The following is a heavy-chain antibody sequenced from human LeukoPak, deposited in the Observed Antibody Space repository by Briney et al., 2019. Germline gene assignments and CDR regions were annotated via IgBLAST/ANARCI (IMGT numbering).Heavy chain of an antibody. CDR2: ISWNSGSI. Sequence: PGGSLRLSCAASGFTFDDYAMHWVRHAPGKGLEWVSGISWNSGSIGYADSVKGRFTISRDNAKNSLYLQMSSLRAEDTALYYCAKDSYYYDSSGYFLSVAFDIWGQGTMVTVSS. CDR3: AKDSYYYDSSGYFLSVAFDI. V-gene: IGHV3-9*01. J-gene: IGHJ3*02. CDR1: GFTFDDYA. D-gene: IGHD3-22*01.